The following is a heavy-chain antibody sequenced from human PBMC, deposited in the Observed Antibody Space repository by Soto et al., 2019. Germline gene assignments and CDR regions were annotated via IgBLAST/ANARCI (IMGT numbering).Heavy chain of an antibody. CDR2: FGGFTSYI. J-gene: IGHJ6*02. CDR3: ARGWRVGAGGKFYYGLDV. Sequence: EVQLVESGGGLVKPGGPLRLSCEASGFTFSTYEINWVRQPPGKGLGGVSTFGGFTSYIYYADSLKGRFTISRDNAKNSLYLQMNSLRAEDTAVYYCARGWRVGAGGKFYYGLDVWGQGTTVTVSS. CDR1: GFTFSTYE. D-gene: IGHD6-13*01. V-gene: IGHV3-21*01.